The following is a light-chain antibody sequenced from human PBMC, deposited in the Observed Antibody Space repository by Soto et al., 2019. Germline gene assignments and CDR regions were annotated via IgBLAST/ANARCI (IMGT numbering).Light chain of an antibody. Sequence: QPGLTQPPSVSGAPGQRVTISCTGSSSNIGAGYDVHWYQQLPGTAPKLLIYGNSNRPSGVPDRFSGSKSGTSASLAITGLQAEDEADYYCQSYDSSLSAVVFGGGTKLTVL. CDR2: GNS. J-gene: IGLJ2*01. V-gene: IGLV1-40*01. CDR1: SSNIGAGYD. CDR3: QSYDSSLSAVV.